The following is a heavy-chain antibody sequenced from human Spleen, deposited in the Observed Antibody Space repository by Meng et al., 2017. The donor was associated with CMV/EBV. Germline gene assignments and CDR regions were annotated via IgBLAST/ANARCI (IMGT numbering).Heavy chain of an antibody. Sequence: SETLSLTCTVSGDSVGSGAYYWSWIRQPPGKGLEWIGSVYYSGSTFYNPSLKSRVTISVDTSKNQFSLKLSSVTAADTAVYYCARNYDFWSGYYSDGMDVWGQGTTVTVSS. J-gene: IGHJ6*02. CDR1: GDSVGSGAYY. V-gene: IGHV4-39*01. D-gene: IGHD3-3*01. CDR3: ARNYDFWSGYYSDGMDV. CDR2: VYYSGST.